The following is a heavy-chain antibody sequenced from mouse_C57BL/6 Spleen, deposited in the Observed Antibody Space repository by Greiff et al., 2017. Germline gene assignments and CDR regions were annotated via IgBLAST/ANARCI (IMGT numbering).Heavy chain of an antibody. V-gene: IGHV1-55*01. J-gene: IGHJ1*03. CDR3: ARGNSRHWYFDV. CDR2: IYPGSGST. D-gene: IGHD2-1*01. Sequence: QVQLQQPGAELVKPGASVKMSCKASGYTFTSYWITWVKQRPGQGLEWIGDIYPGSGSTNYNEKFKSKATLTVDTSSSTAYMQLSSLTSEDSAVYYCARGNSRHWYFDVWGTGTTFTVSS. CDR1: GYTFTSYW.